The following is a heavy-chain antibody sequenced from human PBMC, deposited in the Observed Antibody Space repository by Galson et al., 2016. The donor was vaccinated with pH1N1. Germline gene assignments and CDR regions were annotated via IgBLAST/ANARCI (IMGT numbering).Heavy chain of an antibody. CDR3: ARDEGYVNYYRGMDV. CDR1: GFSVRSNY. J-gene: IGHJ6*02. Sequence: SLRLSCAVSGFSVRSNYMSWVRQAPGKGLEWVSVIYTGGITQYADSVKGRFTISRDNSKNTLYLQMNSLRAEDTAIYFCARDEGYVNYYRGMDVWGQGTTAIVSS. D-gene: IGHD5-12*01. V-gene: IGHV3-53*01. CDR2: IYTGGIT.